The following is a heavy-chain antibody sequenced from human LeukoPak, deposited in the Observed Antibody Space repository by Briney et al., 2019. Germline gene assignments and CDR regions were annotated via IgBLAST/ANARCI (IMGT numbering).Heavy chain of an antibody. Sequence: SETLSLTCTVSGGSLSSSSYYWGWIRQPPGKGLEWIGSIYYSGSTYYNPSLKSRVTISVDTSKNQFSLKLSSVTAADTAVYYCARDAERDYYDSSGYYKGHYYYYYMDVWGKGTTVTVSS. CDR2: IYYSGST. D-gene: IGHD3-22*01. CDR3: ARDAERDYYDSSGYYKGHYYYYYMDV. J-gene: IGHJ6*03. V-gene: IGHV4-39*07. CDR1: GGSLSSSSYY.